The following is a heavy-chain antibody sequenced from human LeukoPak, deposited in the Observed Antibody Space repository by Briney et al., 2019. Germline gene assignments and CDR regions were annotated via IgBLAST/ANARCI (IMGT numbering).Heavy chain of an antibody. CDR2: IYYSGST. D-gene: IGHD3-22*01. CDR3: ARGIMRGSSGNSPELFQH. CDR1: GGSISSYY. Sequence: PSETLSLTCTVSGGSISSYYWSWIRQPPGKGLEWIGYIYYSGSTNYNPSLKSRVTISVDTSKNQFSLKLSSVTAADTAVYYCARGIMRGSSGNSPELFQHWGQGTLVTVSS. V-gene: IGHV4-59*01. J-gene: IGHJ1*01.